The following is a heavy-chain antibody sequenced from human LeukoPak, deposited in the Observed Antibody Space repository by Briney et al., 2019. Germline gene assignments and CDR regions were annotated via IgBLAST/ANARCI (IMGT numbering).Heavy chain of an antibody. D-gene: IGHD3-10*01. CDR2: ISGSGGST. CDR3: AKDHKSMVRGTYDY. J-gene: IGHJ4*02. CDR1: GFTFSSYA. V-gene: IGHV3-23*01. Sequence: GGSLRLSCAASGFTFSSYAMSWVRQAPGKGLEWVSAISGSGGSTYYADSVKGRLTISRDNSKNTLYLQMNSLRAEDTAVYYCAKDHKSMVRGTYDYWGQGTLVTVSS.